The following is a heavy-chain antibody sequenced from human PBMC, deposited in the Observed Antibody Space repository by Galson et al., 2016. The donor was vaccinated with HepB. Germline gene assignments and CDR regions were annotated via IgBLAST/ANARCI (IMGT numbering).Heavy chain of an antibody. D-gene: IGHD2-15*01. J-gene: IGHJ4*02. CDR3: TRGPPYYCSGGNCYLHYFDY. CDR2: IDSDGSRT. Sequence: SLRLSCAASGFMFSTYWMHWVRRTPGKGLVWVARIDSDGSRTSYADSVKGRFTIFRDNAKNRLYLQMNSLRAEDTAVYYCTRGPPYYCSGGNCYLHYFDYWGQGALVTVSS. V-gene: IGHV3-74*01. CDR1: GFMFSTYW.